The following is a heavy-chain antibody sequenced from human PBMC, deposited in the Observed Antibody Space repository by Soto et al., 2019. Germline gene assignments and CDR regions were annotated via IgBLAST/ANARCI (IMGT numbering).Heavy chain of an antibody. D-gene: IGHD3-10*01. CDR1: GGSIRSYY. CDR3: ASGSMVRGPPPFDY. V-gene: IGHV4-59*01. J-gene: IGHJ4*02. CDR2: VYYSGSA. Sequence: SETLSLTCNVSGGSIRSYYWNWIRQPPGKTLEWIGDVYYSGSANYNPSLKSRVTISVDMSRNQFSLKLNSVTAADTSVYYCASGSMVRGPPPFDYWGQGTLVTVSS.